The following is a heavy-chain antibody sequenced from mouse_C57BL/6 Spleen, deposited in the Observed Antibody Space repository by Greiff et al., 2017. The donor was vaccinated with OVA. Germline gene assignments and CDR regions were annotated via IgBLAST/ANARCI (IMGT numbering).Heavy chain of an antibody. D-gene: IGHD2-1*01. Sequence: VQLQQSGPELVKPGASVKMSCKASGYTFTDYYMHWVKQKPGKGLEWIGEIYPGSGNTYYNEKFKGKATLTADTSSSTAYMQLSSLTSEDSAVYVGARWRGNSPFAYWGQGTLVTVSA. J-gene: IGHJ3*01. CDR2: YPGSGNTY. CDR1: YTFTDYYM. CDR3: RWRGNSPFAY. V-gene: IGHV1-83*01.